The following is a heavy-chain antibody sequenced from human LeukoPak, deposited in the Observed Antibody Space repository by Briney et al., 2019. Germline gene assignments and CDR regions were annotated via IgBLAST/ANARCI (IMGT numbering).Heavy chain of an antibody. CDR2: IPYDGSKK. Sequence: PGGSLRLSCAASGFTFSSYAMHWVRQAPGKGLEWVAVIPYDGSKKYYADSVKGRFTISRDNSKNTLYLQMNSLRAEDTAVYYCARDHYSGSFQADYWGQGTLVTVSS. CDR3: ARDHYSGSFQADY. J-gene: IGHJ4*02. D-gene: IGHD4-11*01. CDR1: GFTFSSYA. V-gene: IGHV3-30-3*01.